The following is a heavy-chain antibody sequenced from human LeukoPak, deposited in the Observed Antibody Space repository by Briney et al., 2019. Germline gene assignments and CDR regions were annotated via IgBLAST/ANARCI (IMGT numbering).Heavy chain of an antibody. CDR3: ARPLTGDRWYFDL. Sequence: ASVKVSCKASGGTFSSYAISWVRHAPGQGLEWMGGIIPIFGTANYAQKFQGRVTITADESTSTAYMELSSLRSEDTAVYYCARPLTGDRWYFDLWGRGTLVTVSS. CDR2: IIPIFGTA. D-gene: IGHD7-27*01. CDR1: GGTFSSYA. V-gene: IGHV1-69*01. J-gene: IGHJ2*01.